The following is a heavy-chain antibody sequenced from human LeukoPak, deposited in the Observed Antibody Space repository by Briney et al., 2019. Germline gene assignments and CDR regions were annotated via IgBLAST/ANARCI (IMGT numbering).Heavy chain of an antibody. Sequence: KPGGSLRLSCAASGFTFSYYYMSWIRQAPGKGLEWVSYISSDSSYTNYADSVKGRFTISRDNAKNSLYLQMNSLRAEDTAVYYCARSSGSYRPMGYWGQGTLVTVSS. D-gene: IGHD3-22*01. CDR2: ISSDSSYT. CDR1: GFTFSYYY. V-gene: IGHV3-11*06. J-gene: IGHJ4*02. CDR3: ARSSGSYRPMGY.